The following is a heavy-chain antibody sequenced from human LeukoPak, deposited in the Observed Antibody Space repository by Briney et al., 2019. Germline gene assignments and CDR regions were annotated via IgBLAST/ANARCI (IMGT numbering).Heavy chain of an antibody. D-gene: IGHD6-19*01. CDR3: AKDKATTMAGMLDY. V-gene: IGHV3-23*01. CDR1: GVTVSSNY. Sequence: GGSLRLSCAASGVTVSSNYMSWVRQSPGKGLEWVSAISDSGGHTFYADSEKGRFTISRDNSKNTLYLQMNSLRAEDTAIYYCAKDKATTMAGMLDYWGQGTLVTVSS. J-gene: IGHJ4*02. CDR2: ISDSGGHT.